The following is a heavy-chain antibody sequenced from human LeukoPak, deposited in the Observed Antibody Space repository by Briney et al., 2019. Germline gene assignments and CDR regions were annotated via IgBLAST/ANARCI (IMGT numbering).Heavy chain of an antibody. CDR1: GFTFSTYV. CDR3: ATEKRSTTAYDY. D-gene: IGHD4-17*01. J-gene: IGHJ4*02. V-gene: IGHV3-23*01. CDR2: ISGSGGNT. Sequence: PGGSLRLSCAASGFTFSTYVMSWVRQAPGKGLGWVSDISGSGGNTHYADSVKGRFTISRDNSKNTLYLQMNGLRAEDTALYYCATEKRSTTAYDYWGQGTLVTVSS.